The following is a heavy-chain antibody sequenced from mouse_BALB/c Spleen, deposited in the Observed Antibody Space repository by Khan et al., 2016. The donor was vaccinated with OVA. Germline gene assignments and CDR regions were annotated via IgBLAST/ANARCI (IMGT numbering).Heavy chain of an antibody. J-gene: IGHJ2*01. CDR1: GYSITSGYG. V-gene: IGHV3-2*02. CDR2: ISYSGST. Sequence: EVQLHESGPGLVKPSQSLSLTCTVTGYSITSGYGWNWIRQFPGNKLEWMGYISYSGSTNYNPSLKSRIPINRDTSKKQFFLQLNSVNTENTATYYCARTARIKYWGQGTTLTVSS. D-gene: IGHD1-2*01. CDR3: ARTARIKY.